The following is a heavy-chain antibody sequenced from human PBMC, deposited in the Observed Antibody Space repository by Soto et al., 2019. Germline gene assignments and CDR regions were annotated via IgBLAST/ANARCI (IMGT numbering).Heavy chain of an antibody. CDR2: IWYDGSNK. D-gene: IGHD6-13*01. CDR1: GWTCSRYG. Sequence: PGGCRRVSCGASGWTCSRYGMHWVRQAPGKGLEWVAVIWYDGSNKYYADSVKGRFTISRDNSKNTLYLQMNSLRAEDTAVYYCARDNSSSWYGQTNWFDPWGQGTLVTVSS. J-gene: IGHJ5*02. V-gene: IGHV3-33*01. CDR3: ARDNSSSWYGQTNWFDP.